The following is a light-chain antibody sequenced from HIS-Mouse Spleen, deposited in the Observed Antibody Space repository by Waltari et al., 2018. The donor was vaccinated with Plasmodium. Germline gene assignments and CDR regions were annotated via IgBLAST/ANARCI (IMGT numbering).Light chain of an antibody. J-gene: IGLJ2*01. V-gene: IGLV3-19*01. CDR2: GKN. CDR3: NSRDSSGNHLV. CDR1: SPRSYY. Sequence: SSELTQDPAVSVALGQTVRITCQGDSPRSYYASWYQQKPGQAPVLVIYGKNHRPSGSPDRFSGSSSGNTASLTITGAQAEDEADYYCNSRDSSGNHLVFGGGTKLTVL.